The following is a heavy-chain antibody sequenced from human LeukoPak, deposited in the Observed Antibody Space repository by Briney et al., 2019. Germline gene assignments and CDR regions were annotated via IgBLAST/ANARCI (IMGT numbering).Heavy chain of an antibody. CDR1: GFIFITYG. J-gene: IGHJ4*02. CDR3: AKGDTSTWHNVDY. D-gene: IGHD5-24*01. Sequence: PGGSLRLSCAASGFIFITYGMHWVRQAPGRGLEWVAFIRYDGTNEYYKDSVKGRFTISRDNSNNILYLQMSSLRVEDTAVYYCAKGDTSTWHNVDYWGQGILVTVSS. CDR2: IRYDGTNE. V-gene: IGHV3-30*02.